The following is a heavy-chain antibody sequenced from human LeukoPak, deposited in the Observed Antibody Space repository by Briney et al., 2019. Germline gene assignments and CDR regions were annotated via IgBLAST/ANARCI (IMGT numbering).Heavy chain of an antibody. V-gene: IGHV3-23*01. D-gene: IGHD3-10*01. CDR2: ITGSGGIT. Sequence: GGSLRLSCAASGFTFSNAWMSWVRQAPGKGLEWVSSITGSGGITWYADSVKGRFTISRENSKNTLFLQMNSLRVEDTAVYYCAKGGSDHWGQGTLVTVSS. CDR3: AKGGSDH. CDR1: GFTFSNAW. J-gene: IGHJ4*02.